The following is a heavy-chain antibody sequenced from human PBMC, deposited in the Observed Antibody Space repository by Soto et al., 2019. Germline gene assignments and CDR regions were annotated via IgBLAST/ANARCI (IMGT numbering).Heavy chain of an antibody. D-gene: IGHD6-13*01. CDR3: ASAGGSSSWYVGILRGWSHYYYGMYV. V-gene: IGHV1-69*13. CDR2: IIPIFGTA. CDR1: GGTFSSYA. Sequence: GASVKVSCKASGGTFSSYAISWVRQAPGQGLEWMGGIIPIFGTANYAQKFQGRVTITADESTSTAYMELSSLRSEDTAVYYCASAGGSSSWYVGILRGWSHYYYGMYVWGQGTTVTVSS. J-gene: IGHJ6*02.